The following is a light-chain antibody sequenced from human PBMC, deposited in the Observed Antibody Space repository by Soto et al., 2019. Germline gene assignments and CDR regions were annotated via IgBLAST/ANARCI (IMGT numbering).Light chain of an antibody. J-gene: IGLJ3*02. Sequence: QSALTQPASVSGSAGQSITISCSGTMRDVGAYNLVSWYQQHPGTAPKLIIYEVRNRPSGISSPFSGSRSGNTASLTISGLQNEDEGDNYCSAYTARSTLVFGGATKLAVL. CDR3: SAYTARSTLV. CDR1: MRDVGAYNL. V-gene: IGLV2-14*01. CDR2: EVR.